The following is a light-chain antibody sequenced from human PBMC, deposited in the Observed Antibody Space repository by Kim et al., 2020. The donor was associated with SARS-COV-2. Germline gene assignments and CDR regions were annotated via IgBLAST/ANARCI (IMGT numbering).Light chain of an antibody. CDR3: QQYGGSPLFT. Sequence: PGEGSTRYCRASQSVSSSYLAWYQQKPGQAPRLLIYGASSRATGVPDRFSGSACGTDFTLTISRLEPEDFAVYYCQQYGGSPLFTFGPGTKVD. V-gene: IGKV3-20*01. CDR2: GAS. J-gene: IGKJ3*01. CDR1: QSVSSSY.